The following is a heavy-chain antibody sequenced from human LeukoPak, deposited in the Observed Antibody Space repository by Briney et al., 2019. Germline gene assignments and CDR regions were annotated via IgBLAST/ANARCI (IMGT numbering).Heavy chain of an antibody. V-gene: IGHV3-74*01. J-gene: IGHJ5*02. CDR2: INSDGSST. CDR1: GFTFSSYW. D-gene: IGHD3-9*01. CDR3: AREDPLRYFDWLNWFDP. Sequence: GGSLSLSCAASGFTFSSYWMHWVRQAPGKGLVWVSRINSDGSSTSYADSVKGRFTISRDDAKNTLYLQMNSLRAEDTAVYYCAREDPLRYFDWLNWFDPWGQGTLVTVSS.